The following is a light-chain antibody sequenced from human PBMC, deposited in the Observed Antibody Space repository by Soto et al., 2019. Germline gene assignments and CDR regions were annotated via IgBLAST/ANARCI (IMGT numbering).Light chain of an antibody. Sequence: HSALTQPRSVSGSPGQSVTISCTGTSSDVGIYNYVSWYQQHPGKAPKLMIYDVSERPSGVPDRFSGSKSGNTASLTISGLQAEDEADYYCCSYAGSYTLVFGGGTKVTVL. CDR2: DVS. CDR1: SSDVGIYNY. V-gene: IGLV2-11*01. J-gene: IGLJ2*01. CDR3: CSYAGSYTLV.